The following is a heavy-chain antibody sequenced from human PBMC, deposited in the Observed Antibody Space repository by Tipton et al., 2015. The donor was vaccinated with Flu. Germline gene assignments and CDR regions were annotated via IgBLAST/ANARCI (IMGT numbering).Heavy chain of an antibody. V-gene: IGHV4-59*01. CDR1: GGSLDSYY. CDR3: ARETGWGYSYASHGPHFDI. CDR2: IFYSGST. J-gene: IGHJ3*02. D-gene: IGHD5-18*01. Sequence: GLVKPSETLSLSCAVSGGSLDSYYWSWIRQPPGKGLKYIGYIFYSGSTNYNPSLKSRVTISVDTTKNQFSLKLSSVTAADTAVYYCARETGWGYSYASHGPHFDIWGQGTMVTVSS.